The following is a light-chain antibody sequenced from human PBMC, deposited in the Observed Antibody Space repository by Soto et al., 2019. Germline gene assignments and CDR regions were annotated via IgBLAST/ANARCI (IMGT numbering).Light chain of an antibody. Sequence: AIRMTQSPSSFSASTGDRVTITCRSSEGSSSYLAWYQQKPGKAPKLLIYAASTLQSGVPSRFSGSGSGTDFTLTISCLQSEDFATYYCQQYYSYLYTFGQGTKLEIK. CDR1: EGSSSY. CDR2: AAS. J-gene: IGKJ2*01. CDR3: QQYYSYLYT. V-gene: IGKV1-8*01.